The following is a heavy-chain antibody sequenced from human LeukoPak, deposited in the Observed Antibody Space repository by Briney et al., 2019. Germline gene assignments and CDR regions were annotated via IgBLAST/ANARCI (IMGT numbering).Heavy chain of an antibody. D-gene: IGHD3-22*01. CDR3: VYYDSSGYLYYFDY. Sequence: SVQVSCKASGGTFSSYAISWVRQAPGQGLEWMGGIIPIFGTANYAQKFQGRVTITTDESTSTAYMELSSLRSEDTAVYYCVYYDSSGYLYYFDYWGQGTLVTVSS. CDR2: IIPIFGTA. V-gene: IGHV1-69*05. CDR1: GGTFSSYA. J-gene: IGHJ4*02.